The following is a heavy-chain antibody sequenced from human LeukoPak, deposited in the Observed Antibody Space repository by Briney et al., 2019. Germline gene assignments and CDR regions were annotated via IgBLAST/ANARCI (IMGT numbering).Heavy chain of an antibody. CDR2: INHSGST. CDR1: GGSFSGYY. D-gene: IGHD3-22*01. CDR3: ARARRVDSSGYYVNWFDP. Sequence: SETLSLTCAVYGGSFSGYYWSWIRQPPGKGLEWIGEINHSGSTNYNPSLKSRVTISVDTSKNQFSLKLSSVTAADTAVYYCARARRVDSSGYYVNWFDPWGQGTLVTVSS. V-gene: IGHV4-34*01. J-gene: IGHJ5*02.